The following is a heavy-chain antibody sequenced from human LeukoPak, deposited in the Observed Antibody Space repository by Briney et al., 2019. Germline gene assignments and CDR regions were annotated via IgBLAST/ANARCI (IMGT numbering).Heavy chain of an antibody. J-gene: IGHJ4*02. D-gene: IGHD6-13*01. V-gene: IGHV4-39*01. CDR2: IYYSGST. Sequence: SETLSLTCAVYGGSFSGYYWGWIRQPPGKGLEWIGSIYYSGSTYYNPSLKSRVTISVDTSKNQFSLKLSSVTAADTAVYYCATHEAAAGTGPEEYYFDYWGQGTLVTVSS. CDR3: ATHEAAAGTGPEEYYFDY. CDR1: GGSFSGYY.